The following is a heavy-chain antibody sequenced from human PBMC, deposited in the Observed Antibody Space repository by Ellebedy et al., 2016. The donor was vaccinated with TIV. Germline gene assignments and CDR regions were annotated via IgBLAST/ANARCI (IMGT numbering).Heavy chain of an antibody. J-gene: IGHJ1*01. V-gene: IGHV3-30-3*01. CDR2: ISYDGSNK. D-gene: IGHD6-6*01. CDR1: GFTFSSYA. Sequence: PGGSLRLSCAASGFTFSSYAMHWVRQAPGKGLEWVAVISYDGSNKYYADSVKGRFTIFIDNSKNTLYLQMNSLRAEDTAVYYCARVGNLVRAYFQHWGQGTLVTVSS. CDR3: ARVGNLVRAYFQH.